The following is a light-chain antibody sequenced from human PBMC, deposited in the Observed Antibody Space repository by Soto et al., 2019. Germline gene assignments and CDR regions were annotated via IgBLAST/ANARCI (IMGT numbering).Light chain of an antibody. CDR1: SSNIGSNT. Sequence: QSVLTQPPSASGTPGQRVTISCSGSSSNIGSNTVNWYQQLPGTAPKLLIYSNNQRPSGVPDRFSGSKSGTSASLAISGLQSEDEADYSCAAWDDSLSYVFGTGTKVTVL. CDR2: SNN. V-gene: IGLV1-44*01. J-gene: IGLJ1*01. CDR3: AAWDDSLSYV.